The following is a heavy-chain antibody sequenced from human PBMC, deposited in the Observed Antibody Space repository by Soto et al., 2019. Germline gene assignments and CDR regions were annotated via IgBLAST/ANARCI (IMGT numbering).Heavy chain of an antibody. CDR3: AKAYGTSGSLDY. J-gene: IGHJ4*02. CDR2: ISWNSGSI. D-gene: IGHD1-26*01. CDR1: GFTFDDYA. V-gene: IGHV3-9*01. Sequence: PGGSLRLSCAASGFTFDDYAMHWVRQAPGKGLEWVSGISWNSGSIGYADSVKGRFTISRDNAKNSLYLQMNSLRAEDTALYYCAKAYGTSGSLDYWGQGTLVTVSS.